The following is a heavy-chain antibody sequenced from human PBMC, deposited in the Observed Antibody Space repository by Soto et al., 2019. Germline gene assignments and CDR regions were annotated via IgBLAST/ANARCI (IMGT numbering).Heavy chain of an antibody. Sequence: PGGSLRLSCVASGFTFGAYGMGWVRQAPGKGLEWVSSVNARGSGGNTYYADSVRGRFTISRDDSKDTLNLQMHSLTAEDTAVYYCARDGGVPAAPHYYGMDVWGQGTTVTVSS. CDR3: ARDGGVPAAPHYYGMDV. J-gene: IGHJ6*02. CDR2: VNARGSGGNT. V-gene: IGHV3-23*01. CDR1: GFTFGAYG. D-gene: IGHD2-2*01.